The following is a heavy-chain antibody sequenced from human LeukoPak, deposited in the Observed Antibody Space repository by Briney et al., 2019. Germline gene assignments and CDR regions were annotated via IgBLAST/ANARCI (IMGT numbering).Heavy chain of an antibody. CDR1: GFTVSSNY. CDR2: IYSGGST. V-gene: IGHV3-53*01. J-gene: IGHJ4*02. Sequence: PGGSLRLSCAASGFTVSSNYMSWVRQAPGKGLEWVSLIYSGGSTSYADSVKGRFTISRDKSKNTLYLQMSSLRAEDTAFYFCARSADPFSRSSVDSWGQGTLVTVSS. CDR3: ARSADPFSRSSVDS. D-gene: IGHD6-6*01.